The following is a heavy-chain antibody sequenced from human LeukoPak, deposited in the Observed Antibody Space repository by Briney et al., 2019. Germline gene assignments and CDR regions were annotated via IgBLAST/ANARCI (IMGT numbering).Heavy chain of an antibody. CDR3: AKDRTFSSSWWGHSWFDP. V-gene: IGHV3-23*01. D-gene: IGHD6-13*01. CDR2: ISGSGGST. J-gene: IGHJ5*02. CDR1: GFTFSSYA. Sequence: GGSLRLSCAASGFTFSSYAMSWVRQAPGKGLEWVSAISGSGGSTYYADSVKGRFTISRDNSKDTLYLQMNSLRAEDTAVYYCAKDRTFSSSWWGHSWFDPWVQGTLVAVSS.